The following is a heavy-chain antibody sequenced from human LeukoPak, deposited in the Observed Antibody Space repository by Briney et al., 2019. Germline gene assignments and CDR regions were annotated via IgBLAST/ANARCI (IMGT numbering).Heavy chain of an antibody. J-gene: IGHJ4*02. V-gene: IGHV3-33*01. Sequence: PGGSLRLSCAASGFTFSSYGMHWVHQAPGKGLEWVAVIWYDGSNKYYADSVKGRFTISRDNSKNTLYLQVNSLRAEDTAVYYCARDRSIAAAGSDYWGQGTLVTVSS. D-gene: IGHD6-13*01. CDR2: IWYDGSNK. CDR3: ARDRSIAAAGSDY. CDR1: GFTFSSYG.